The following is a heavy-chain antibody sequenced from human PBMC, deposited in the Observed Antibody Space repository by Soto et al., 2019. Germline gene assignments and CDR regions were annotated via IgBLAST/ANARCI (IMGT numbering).Heavy chain of an antibody. Sequence: ASVKVSCKASGYTFTDYYLHWVRQAPGQGLEWMGWINLNSGGTQYAQNFQGWVTMTRDTSITTAYMEVSRLRSDDAAVYYCARDSGGAIVVIPAAYGMDVWGQGTTVTVSS. V-gene: IGHV1-2*04. D-gene: IGHD2-2*01. J-gene: IGHJ6*02. CDR3: ARDSGGAIVVIPAAYGMDV. CDR2: INLNSGGT. CDR1: GYTFTDYY.